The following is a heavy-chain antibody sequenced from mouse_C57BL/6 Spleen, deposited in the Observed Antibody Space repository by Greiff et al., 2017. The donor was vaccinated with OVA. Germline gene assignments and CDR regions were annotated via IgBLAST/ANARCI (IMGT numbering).Heavy chain of an antibody. J-gene: IGHJ1*03. D-gene: IGHD1-1*01. CDR2: IDPENGDT. CDR3: TPTDPYYYGSSYDGYFDV. Sequence: VQLQQSGAELVRPGASVKLSCTASGFNIKDDYMHWVKQRPEQGLEWIGWIDPENGDTEYASKFQGKATITADTSSNTAYLQLSSLTSEDTAVYYGTPTDPYYYGSSYDGYFDVWGTGTTVTVSS. CDR1: GFNIKDDY. V-gene: IGHV14-4*01.